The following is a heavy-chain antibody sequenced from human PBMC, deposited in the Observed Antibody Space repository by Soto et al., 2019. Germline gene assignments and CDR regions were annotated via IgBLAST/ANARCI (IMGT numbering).Heavy chain of an antibody. CDR2: ISTYNGNT. CDR1: GYTFTSSG. V-gene: IGHV1-18*01. CDR3: ARTVAGYFDY. Sequence: VASVEVSCKASGYTFTSSGISWVRQAPGQGPEWMGWISTYNGNTNYAQNLQGRVTMTTDTSTSTAYMELRGLRSDDTAVYYCARTVAGYFDYWGQGTLVTVSS. J-gene: IGHJ4*02. D-gene: IGHD6-19*01.